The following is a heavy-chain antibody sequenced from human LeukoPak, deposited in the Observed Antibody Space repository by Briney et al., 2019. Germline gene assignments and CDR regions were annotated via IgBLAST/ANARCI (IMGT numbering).Heavy chain of an antibody. Sequence: SSETLSLTCAVYGGSFSGYYWSWIRQPPGKGLEWIGYIYYSGSTNYNPSLKSRVTISVDTSKNQFSLKLSSVTAADTAVYYCARVRVVPAAIDWFDPWGQGTLVTVSS. CDR2: IYYSGST. V-gene: IGHV4-59*01. CDR1: GGSFSGYY. D-gene: IGHD2-2*02. J-gene: IGHJ5*02. CDR3: ARVRVVPAAIDWFDP.